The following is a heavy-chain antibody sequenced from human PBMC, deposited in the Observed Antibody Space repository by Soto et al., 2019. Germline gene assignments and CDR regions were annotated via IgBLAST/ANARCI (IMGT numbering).Heavy chain of an antibody. J-gene: IGHJ6*02. CDR1: GGSISSGGYY. CDR2: IYYSGST. Sequence: TSETLSLTCTVSGGSISSGGYYCSWIRQHPGKGLEWIGYIYYSGSTYYNPSLKSRVTISVDTSKNQFSLKLSSVTAADTAVYYCARDTRKAARPGYYYYGMDVWGQGTTVTVSS. D-gene: IGHD6-6*01. CDR3: ARDTRKAARPGYYYYGMDV. V-gene: IGHV4-31*03.